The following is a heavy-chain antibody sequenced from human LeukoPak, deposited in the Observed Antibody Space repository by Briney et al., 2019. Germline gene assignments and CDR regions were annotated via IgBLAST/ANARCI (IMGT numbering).Heavy chain of an antibody. Sequence: PGGSLRLSCAASGFTFSDYYMSWIRQAPGKGLEWVSYISGSSSYTNYADSVKGRFTISGDNSKNTLYLQMNSLRAEDTAVYYCAKTRSRITIFGVVIHDYWGQGTLVTVSS. CDR2: ISGSSSYT. J-gene: IGHJ4*02. CDR1: GFTFSDYY. CDR3: AKTRSRITIFGVVIHDY. V-gene: IGHV3-11*03. D-gene: IGHD3-3*01.